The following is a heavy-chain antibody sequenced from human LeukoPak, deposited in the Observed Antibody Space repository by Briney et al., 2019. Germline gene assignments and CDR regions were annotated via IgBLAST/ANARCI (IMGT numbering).Heavy chain of an antibody. Sequence: PSETLSLTSAVYGGSFSGYHWSWIRQPPGKGLEWVGEINHRGSTNYNPSLKSRVTISVDTSKNQFSLKLSSVTAADTAVYYCARGNYYYFDYWGQGTLVTVSS. J-gene: IGHJ4*02. CDR2: INHRGST. D-gene: IGHD1-7*01. V-gene: IGHV4-34*01. CDR1: GGSFSGYH. CDR3: ARGNYYYFDY.